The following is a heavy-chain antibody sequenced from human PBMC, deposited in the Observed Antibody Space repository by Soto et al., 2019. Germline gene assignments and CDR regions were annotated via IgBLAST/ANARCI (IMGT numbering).Heavy chain of an antibody. Sequence: ASVKVSCKASGYTFTAYYIHWMRQAPGQGLEWMGWINPDSGDTKYPKTFKGRVTMTRDTSISTAYMELNRLRSDDTAVYYCAKAVQSSATPPFYSYYYAMDVWGQGTTVTV. CDR3: AKAVQSSATPPFYSYYYAMDV. V-gene: IGHV1-2*02. J-gene: IGHJ6*02. CDR2: INPDSGDT. CDR1: GYTFTAYY. D-gene: IGHD6-19*01.